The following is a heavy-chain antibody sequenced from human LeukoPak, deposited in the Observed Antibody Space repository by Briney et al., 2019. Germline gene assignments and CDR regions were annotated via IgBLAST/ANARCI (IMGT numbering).Heavy chain of an antibody. CDR2: ISYDGSNK. D-gene: IGHD6-19*01. CDR1: GFTFSSYG. CDR3: AKDLQVYSSGRLFDY. J-gene: IGHJ4*02. Sequence: PGGSLRLSCAASGFTFSSYGMHWVRQAPGKGLEWVAVISYDGSNKYYADSVKGRFTISRDNSKNTLYLQMNSLRAEDTAVYYCAKDLQVYSSGRLFDYWGQGTLVTVSS. V-gene: IGHV3-30*18.